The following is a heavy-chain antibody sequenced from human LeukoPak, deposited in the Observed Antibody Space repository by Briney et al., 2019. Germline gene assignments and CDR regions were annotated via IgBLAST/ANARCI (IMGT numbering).Heavy chain of an antibody. CDR1: GFTFSIYG. D-gene: IGHD5-24*01. V-gene: IGHV3-30*02. CDR2: IRSDGTKT. Sequence: GGSLRLSCAASGFTFSIYGMHWVRQAPGKGLEWVTFIRSDGTKTHYADSVKGRFTISRDNSKNTLFLQIDNLRVDDTAVYYCAKGRGKDGRNLFDYWGQGTLITVSS. CDR3: AKGRGKDGRNLFDY. J-gene: IGHJ4*02.